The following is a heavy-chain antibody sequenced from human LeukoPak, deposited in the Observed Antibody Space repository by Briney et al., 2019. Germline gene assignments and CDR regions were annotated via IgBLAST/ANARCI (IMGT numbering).Heavy chain of an antibody. D-gene: IGHD3-9*01. CDR2: INYDGHT. CDR3: AVLMRHYGIDV. J-gene: IGHJ6*02. V-gene: IGHV4-34*01. Sequence: SETLSLTCAVHGGSLSGNYWNWIRQTPGKGSEWLGDINYDGHTNYNPSLESRLTISVDSSKNQFALTLRSVTAADAAVYYCAVLMRHYGIDVWGQGTTVTVSS. CDR1: GGSLSGNY.